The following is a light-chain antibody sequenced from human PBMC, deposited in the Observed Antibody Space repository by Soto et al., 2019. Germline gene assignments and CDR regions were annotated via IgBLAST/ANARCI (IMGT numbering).Light chain of an antibody. V-gene: IGKV3-15*01. CDR2: CAS. CDR3: QQYYDWYS. J-gene: IGKJ2*03. Sequence: VLTQSPATLSVSPGDRATLSCRASQSVNTRLAWYQQKPGQAPRLLIYCASTRATGIPDRFSGSGSRTACTLTISSLQSEDFAVYSCQQYYDWYSFGQGTQLNI. CDR1: QSVNTR.